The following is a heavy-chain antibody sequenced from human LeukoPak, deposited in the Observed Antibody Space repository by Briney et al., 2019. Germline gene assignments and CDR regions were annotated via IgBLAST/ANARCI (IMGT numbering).Heavy chain of an antibody. J-gene: IGHJ3*02. CDR3: ARVAAIRRAFDI. CDR2: IYYSGST. V-gene: IGHV4-59*08. Sequence: SETLSLTCTVSGGSISSYYWSWIRQPPGKGLEWIGYIYYSGSTNYNPSLKSRVTISVDTSKNQFSLKLSSVTAADTAVYYCARVAAIRRAFDIWGQGTMVTVSS. D-gene: IGHD2-21*02. CDR1: GGSISSYY.